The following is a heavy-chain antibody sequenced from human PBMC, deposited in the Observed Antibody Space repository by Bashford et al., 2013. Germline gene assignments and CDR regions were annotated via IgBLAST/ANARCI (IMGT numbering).Heavy chain of an antibody. Sequence: ASVKVSCKASAYTFTDYYMHWVRQAPGQGLEWMGWINPNSGATNYAQKFQGRVTVTRDTSISTAYMEVSSLRSDDTAVYYCARINGQRLKHDDAFDLWGQGTMVTVSS. CDR1: AYTFTDYY. V-gene: IGHV1-2*02. D-gene: IGHD2-8*01. CDR3: ARINGQRLKHDDAFDL. CDR2: INPNSGAT. J-gene: IGHJ3*01.